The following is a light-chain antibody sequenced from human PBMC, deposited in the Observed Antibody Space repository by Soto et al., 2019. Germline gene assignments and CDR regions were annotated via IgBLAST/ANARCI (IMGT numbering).Light chain of an antibody. Sequence: QSVLTQPPSVSGAPGQRVTISCTGTSSNIAAGFDVHWYQQVPGTAPKLLINGKSNRPSGVPDRFSGSKSVTSASLAITGLQAEDEADYYCQSYDSSLSGWVFGGGTQLTVL. CDR3: QSYDSSLSGWV. CDR2: GKS. J-gene: IGLJ7*01. V-gene: IGLV1-40*01. CDR1: SSNIAAGFD.